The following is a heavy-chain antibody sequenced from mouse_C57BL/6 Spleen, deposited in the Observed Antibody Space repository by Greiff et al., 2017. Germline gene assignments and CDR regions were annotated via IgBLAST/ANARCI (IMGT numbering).Heavy chain of an antibody. CDR1: GYSITSGYY. J-gene: IGHJ2*01. V-gene: IGHV3-6*01. Sequence: VQLKESGPGLVKPSQSLSLTCSVTGYSITSGYYWNWIRQLPGNKLEWMGYISYDGSNNYNPSLKNRISITRDTSKNQFFLKLNSVTTEDTATYYCARVGTVVEFDYWGQGTTLTVSS. D-gene: IGHD1-1*01. CDR2: ISYDGSN. CDR3: ARVGTVVEFDY.